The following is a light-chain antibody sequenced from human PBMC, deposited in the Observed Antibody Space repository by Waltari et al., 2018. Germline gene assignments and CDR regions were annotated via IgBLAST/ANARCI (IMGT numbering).Light chain of an antibody. V-gene: IGKV3-20*01. CDR2: GAS. CDR3: QQYGSSPRT. CDR1: QSVTSNY. J-gene: IGKJ1*01. Sequence: DIVLTQSPGPLSLSPGESATLSCRTIQSVTSNYLAWYQQKPGQAPRLLIYGASSRATGIPDRFSGSGSGTDFTLTISRLEPEDFAVYYCQQYGSSPRTFGQGTKVEIK.